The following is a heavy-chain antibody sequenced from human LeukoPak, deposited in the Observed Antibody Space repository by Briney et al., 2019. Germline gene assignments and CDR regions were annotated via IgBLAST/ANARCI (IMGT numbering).Heavy chain of an antibody. CDR3: ARERVGAAAYYFDY. CDR1: GGSISGYY. V-gene: IGHV4-59*01. Sequence: SETLSLTCTVSGGSISGYYWSWIRQPPGKGPEWIGYIYYSGSTNYNPSLKSRVTISVDTSKNQFSLKLSSVTAADTAVYYCARERVGAAAYYFDYWGQGTLVTVSS. CDR2: IYYSGST. J-gene: IGHJ4*02. D-gene: IGHD6-13*01.